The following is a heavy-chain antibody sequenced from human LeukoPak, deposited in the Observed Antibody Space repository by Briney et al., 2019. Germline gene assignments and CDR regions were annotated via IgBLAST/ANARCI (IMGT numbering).Heavy chain of an antibody. J-gene: IGHJ3*02. D-gene: IGHD2-21*02. V-gene: IGHV4-39*07. CDR2: IYYSGST. CDR1: GGSISSSSHY. Sequence: SETLSLTCTVSGGSISSSSHYWAWIRQSPGTGLEWIGSIYYSGSTNYNPSLKSRVTMSVDTSKNQFSLKLSSVTAADTAVYYCARDVVTATGAFDIWGQGTMVTVSS. CDR3: ARDVVTATGAFDI.